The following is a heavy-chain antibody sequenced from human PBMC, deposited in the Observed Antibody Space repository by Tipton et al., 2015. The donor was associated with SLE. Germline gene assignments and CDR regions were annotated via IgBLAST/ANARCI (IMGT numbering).Heavy chain of an antibody. CDR1: GDSISSSGYQ. D-gene: IGHD4-17*01. J-gene: IGHJ2*01. CDR2: ISYSENT. Sequence: TLSLTCTVFGDSISSSGYQWGWIRQPPGKGLEWIGRISYSENTYYNPSLRSRVTMSIDASQNRVSLRLKSVSAADTAVYYCARGSDGEYVRYFDVWGPAPWSLSPQ. V-gene: IGHV4-39*07. CDR3: ARGSDGEYVRYFDV.